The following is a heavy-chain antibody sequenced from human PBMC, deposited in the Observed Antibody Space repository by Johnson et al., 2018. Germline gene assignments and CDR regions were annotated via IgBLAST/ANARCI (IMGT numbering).Heavy chain of an antibody. V-gene: IGHV4-61*02. D-gene: IGHD4-17*01. Sequence: QVQLQESGPGLVKPSQTLSLTCAVSGASLNSGGFYSTWIRQPAGRGLEWIGRVFSTGRAIYNPSVASRVTISADTSKNQFSLILNPVTAAETAVYYCARGGSGNYGDPYVDFWGQGILVTVSS. CDR3: ARGGSGNYGDPYVDF. CDR1: GASLNSGGFY. CDR2: VFSTGRA. J-gene: IGHJ4*02.